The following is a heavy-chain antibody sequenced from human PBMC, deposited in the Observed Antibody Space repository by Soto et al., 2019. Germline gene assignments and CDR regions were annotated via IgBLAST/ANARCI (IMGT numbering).Heavy chain of an antibody. CDR2: ISAYNGNT. D-gene: IGHD3-22*01. CDR3: ARGKTRYDSGGYYYAHYSLVY. CDR1: GYTFTSYG. J-gene: IGHJ4*02. Sequence: GASVKVSCKASGYTFTSYGISWVRQAPGQGLEWMGWISAYNGNTNYAQKLQGRVTMTTDTSTSTAYMELRSLRSDDTAVYYCARGKTRYDSGGYYYAHYSLVYWGQGSLVTVSS. V-gene: IGHV1-18*04.